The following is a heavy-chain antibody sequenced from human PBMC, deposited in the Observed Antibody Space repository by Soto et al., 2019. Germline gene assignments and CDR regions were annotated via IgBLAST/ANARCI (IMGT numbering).Heavy chain of an antibody. CDR1: GFSFSDYT. V-gene: IGHV3-21*01. J-gene: IGHJ4*02. D-gene: IGHD1-20*01. CDR2: ISKGSDYI. Sequence: GGSLRLSCAASGFSFSDYTMNWVRQAPGKGLEWVSSISKGSDYIFYADKVKGRFTISRDNARNSLHLQMTSLRVEDTAVYYCAKDSGCVNNACAYAHWGQGTLVTVSS. CDR3: AKDSGCVNNACAYAH.